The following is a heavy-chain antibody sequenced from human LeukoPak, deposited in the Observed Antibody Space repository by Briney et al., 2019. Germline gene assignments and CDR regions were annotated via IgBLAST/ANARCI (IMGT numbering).Heavy chain of an antibody. CDR2: INAGNGNT. Sequence: ASVKVSCKASGYTFTSYAMHWVRQAPGRRLEWMGWINAGNGNTKYSQKFQGRVTITRDTSASTAYMELSSLRSEDTAVYYCARDHGGDSSGGGDYWGQGTLVTVSS. CDR1: GYTFTSYA. D-gene: IGHD3-22*01. J-gene: IGHJ4*02. V-gene: IGHV1-3*01. CDR3: ARDHGGDSSGGGDY.